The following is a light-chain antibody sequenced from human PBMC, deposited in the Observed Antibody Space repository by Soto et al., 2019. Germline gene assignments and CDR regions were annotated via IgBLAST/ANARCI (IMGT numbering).Light chain of an antibody. J-gene: IGKJ2*01. CDR2: SAS. Sequence: DIQMTQSPASLSASVGERVTITCRASQTISSYLNWYQQKPGAAPKLLIYSASTLQTGVPSRFSGSGFGTDYTLTISSLQPADFAIYYCQQTFRTPHTFGQGTKVAI. CDR3: QQTFRTPHT. CDR1: QTISSY. V-gene: IGKV1-39*01.